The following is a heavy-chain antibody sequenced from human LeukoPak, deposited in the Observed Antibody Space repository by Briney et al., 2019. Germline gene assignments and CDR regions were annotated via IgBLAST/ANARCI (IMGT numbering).Heavy chain of an antibody. CDR2: ISYDGSNK. Sequence: GGSLRLSCAASGFTFSSFWMHWVRQAPGKGLEWVAVISYDGSNKYYTDSVKGRFTISRDNSKNTLYLQVNSLRTEDTAVYYCAKDRVGATPGGYFDYWGQGTLVTVSS. V-gene: IGHV3-30*18. D-gene: IGHD1-26*01. J-gene: IGHJ4*02. CDR3: AKDRVGATPGGYFDY. CDR1: GFTFSSFW.